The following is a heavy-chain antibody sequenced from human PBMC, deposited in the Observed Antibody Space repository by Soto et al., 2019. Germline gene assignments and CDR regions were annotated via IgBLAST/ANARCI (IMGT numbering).Heavy chain of an antibody. CDR3: AGGTGWVFNS. V-gene: IGHV3-7*05. Sequence: EVHWVESGGDFVQPGGSLRLSCTASGFTFSTYWMTWVRQAPGKGLEWVAIIKQDGSVKYYADSVKGRFSVSRDNAKNLVYLQMDSLRGDDTAVYYCAGGTGWVFNSWGQGTLVTVSS. D-gene: IGHD6-19*01. CDR2: IKQDGSVK. CDR1: GFTFSTYW. J-gene: IGHJ4*02.